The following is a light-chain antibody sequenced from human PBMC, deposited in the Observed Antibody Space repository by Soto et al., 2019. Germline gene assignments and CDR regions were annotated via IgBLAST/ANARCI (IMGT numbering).Light chain of an antibody. CDR3: QQYGSSGT. CDR2: GAS. V-gene: IGKV3-20*01. Sequence: EIVLTQSPVTLSLSPVERATIFFRASQSVSNNYLAWYQQKPGQAPRLLIYGASNRATGIPDRFSGSGSGTDFTLTISRLEPEDFAVYYCQQYGSSGTFGQGTKVDIK. CDR1: QSVSNNY. J-gene: IGKJ1*01.